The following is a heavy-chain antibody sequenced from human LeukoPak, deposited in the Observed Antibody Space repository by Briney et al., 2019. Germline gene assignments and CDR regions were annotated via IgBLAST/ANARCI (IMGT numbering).Heavy chain of an antibody. Sequence: PSETLSLTCTVSGGSISSRGFFWRWIRQPPGKGPEWIGSVYYSGATYYNSSLKSRVTISVDTSKNHFSLKLSSVTAADTAVYYCARLSCSDTICPTLPYNHFDPWGQGTLVTVSS. CDR1: GGSISSRGFF. V-gene: IGHV4-39*01. CDR2: VYYSGAT. J-gene: IGHJ5*02. CDR3: ARLSCSDTICPTLPYNHFDP. D-gene: IGHD2-15*01.